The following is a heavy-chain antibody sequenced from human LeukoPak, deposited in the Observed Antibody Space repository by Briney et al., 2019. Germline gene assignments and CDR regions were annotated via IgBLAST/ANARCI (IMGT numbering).Heavy chain of an antibody. CDR2: ISYDGINK. CDR1: GFTLSSYG. CDR3: ATSVRYSSGWRDAFDI. V-gene: IGHV3-30*03. J-gene: IGHJ3*02. D-gene: IGHD6-19*01. Sequence: GRSLRLSCAASGFTLSSYGMHWVRQAPGKGLERVAVISYDGINKYYADSAKGRFTISRDNSKNTMYLQMNSLRAEDTAVYYCATSVRYSSGWRDAFDIWGQGTMVTVSS.